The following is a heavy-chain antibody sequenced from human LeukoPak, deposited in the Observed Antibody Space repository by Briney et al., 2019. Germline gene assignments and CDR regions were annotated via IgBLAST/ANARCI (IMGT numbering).Heavy chain of an antibody. CDR2: INSDGSST. Sequence: GGSLRLSCAASGFTFSSYWMYWVRQAPGKGLVWDSRINSDGSSTSYADSVKGRFTISRGNAKNTLYLQMNSLRAEDTAVYYCARGGYYYDSSGYYYSPDYWGQGTLVTVSS. D-gene: IGHD3-22*01. CDR1: GFTFSSYW. V-gene: IGHV3-74*01. J-gene: IGHJ4*02. CDR3: ARGGYYYDSSGYYYSPDY.